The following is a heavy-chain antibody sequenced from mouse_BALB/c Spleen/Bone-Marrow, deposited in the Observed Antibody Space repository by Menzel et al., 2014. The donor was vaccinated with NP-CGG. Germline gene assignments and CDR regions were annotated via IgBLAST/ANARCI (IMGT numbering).Heavy chain of an antibody. V-gene: IGHV1-87*01. CDR2: IYPGDGGT. CDR1: GYTFTSYW. Sequence: VQLQQSGAELARPGASVKLSCKASGYTFTSYWMQWVKQRPGQGLEWIGAIYPGDGGTRYTQKFKGKATLTADKSSSTAYMQLSSLASEDSAVYYCARWRYYFDDWGQGTTLTVSS. CDR3: ARWRYYFDD. D-gene: IGHD2-3*01. J-gene: IGHJ2*01.